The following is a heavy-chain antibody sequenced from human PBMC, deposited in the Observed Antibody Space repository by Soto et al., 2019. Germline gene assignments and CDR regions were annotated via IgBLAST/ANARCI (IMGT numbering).Heavy chain of an antibody. CDR2: TYYRSKWYN. CDR3: ARAETYDFWSGYDFDY. D-gene: IGHD3-3*01. V-gene: IGHV6-1*01. Sequence: SQTLSLTCAISGDSVSSNSAAWNWIRQSPSRGLEWLGRTYYRSKWYNDYAVSVKSRITINPDTSKNQFSLQLNSVTPEDTAVYYCARAETYDFWSGYDFDYWGQGTLVTVSS. J-gene: IGHJ4*02. CDR1: GDSVSSNSAA.